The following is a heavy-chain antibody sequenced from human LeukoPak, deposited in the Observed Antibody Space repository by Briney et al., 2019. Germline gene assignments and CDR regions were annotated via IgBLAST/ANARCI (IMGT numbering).Heavy chain of an antibody. Sequence: SETLSLTCTVSGGSISNYYWSWIRQPPGKGLEWIGYIYYSGSTNYNPSLKSRVTISVDTSKNQFSLKVISVTAADTAVYYCARFLAGTRHFHFYYYMDVWGKGTTVTISS. D-gene: IGHD3-9*01. CDR2: IYYSGST. CDR1: GGSISNYY. V-gene: IGHV4-59*08. J-gene: IGHJ6*03. CDR3: ARFLAGTRHFHFYYYMDV.